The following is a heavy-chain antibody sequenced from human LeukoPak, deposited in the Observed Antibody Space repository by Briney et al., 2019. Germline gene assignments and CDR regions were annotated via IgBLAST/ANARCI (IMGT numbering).Heavy chain of an antibody. CDR1: GGSINSHY. Sequence: SETLSLTCTVSGGSINSHYWSWIRQPAGKGLEWIGRIYISGSTNYNSSLQSRVTMSVDTSKNQFSLKPSSVTAADKAVYYCARALNPLPGTYYFDYWGQGTLVTVSS. CDR2: IYISGST. D-gene: IGHD2-15*01. V-gene: IGHV4-4*07. J-gene: IGHJ4*02. CDR3: ARALNPLPGTYYFDY.